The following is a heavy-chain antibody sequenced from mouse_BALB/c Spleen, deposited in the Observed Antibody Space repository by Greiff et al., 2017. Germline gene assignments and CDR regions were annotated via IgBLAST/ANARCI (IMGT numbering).Heavy chain of an antibody. CDR1: GYSITSDYA. V-gene: IGHV3-2*02. D-gene: IGHD4-1*01. CDR2: ISYSGST. CDR3: ASLTGYFDV. Sequence: EVMLVESGPGLVKPSQSLSLTCTVTGYSITSDYAWNWIRQFPGNKLEWMGYISYSGSTSYNPSLKSRISITRDTSKNQFFLQLNSVTTEDTATYYCASLTGYFDVWGAGTTVTVSS. J-gene: IGHJ1*01.